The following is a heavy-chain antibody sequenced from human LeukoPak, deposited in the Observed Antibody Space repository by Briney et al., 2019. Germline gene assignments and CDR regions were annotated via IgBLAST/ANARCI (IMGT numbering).Heavy chain of an antibody. J-gene: IGHJ4*02. CDR1: GYTFTGYY. CDR2: INPNSGGT. D-gene: IGHD7-27*01. CDR3: ARGLSPAGETLGY. V-gene: IGHV1-2*02. Sequence: ASVKVSCKASGYTFTGYYMHWVRQAPGQGLEWMGWINPNSGGTNYAQKFQGRVTMTRDTSISTAYMELSRLRSDDTAVYYCARGLSPAGETLGYWGQGTLVTVSS.